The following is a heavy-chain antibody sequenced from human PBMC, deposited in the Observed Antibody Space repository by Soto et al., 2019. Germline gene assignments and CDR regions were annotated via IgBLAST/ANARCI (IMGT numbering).Heavy chain of an antibody. D-gene: IGHD2-15*01. V-gene: IGHV3-9*01. Sequence: EVQLVESGGGLVQPGRSLRLSCAASGFTFDDYAMHWVRQAPGKGLEWVSGISWNSGSIGYADSVKGRFTISRDNAKNSLYLQMNSLRAEDTALYYCAATIYGGNEYWYFDLWGRGTLVTVSS. CDR2: ISWNSGSI. CDR1: GFTFDDYA. J-gene: IGHJ2*01. CDR3: AATIYGGNEYWYFDL.